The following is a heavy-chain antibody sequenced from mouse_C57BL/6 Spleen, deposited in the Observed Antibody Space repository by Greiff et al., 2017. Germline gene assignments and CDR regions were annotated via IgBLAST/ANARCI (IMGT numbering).Heavy chain of an antibody. V-gene: IGHV1-69*01. CDR2: IDPSDSYT. Sequence: QVQLQQPGAELVMPGASVKLSCKASGYTFTSYWMHWVKQRPGQGLEWIGEIDPSDSYTNYNQKFKGKSTLTVDKSSSTAYMQLSSLTSEDSAVYYCATYYDYGGYWGQGTTLTVSS. CDR1: GYTFTSYW. CDR3: ATYYDYGGY. D-gene: IGHD2-4*01. J-gene: IGHJ2*01.